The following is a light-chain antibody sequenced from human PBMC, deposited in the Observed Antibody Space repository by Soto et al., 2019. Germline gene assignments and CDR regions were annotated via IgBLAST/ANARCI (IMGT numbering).Light chain of an antibody. J-gene: IGLJ1*01. CDR1: SSNIGAGYD. CDR3: QSYDSSLRGV. Sequence: QSVLTQPPSVSGAPGQRVTISCTGGSSNIGAGYDVHWYQQLPGTAPKLLIYGNSNRPSGVPDRFSGSKSGTSASLAITGLQAEDEADYYCQSYDSSLRGVFGTGTKATVL. V-gene: IGLV1-40*01. CDR2: GNS.